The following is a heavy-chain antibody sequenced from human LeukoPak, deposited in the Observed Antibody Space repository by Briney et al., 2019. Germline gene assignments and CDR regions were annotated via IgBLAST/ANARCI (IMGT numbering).Heavy chain of an antibody. CDR1: GFTFSDYY. D-gene: IGHD1-26*01. J-gene: IGHJ4*02. CDR3: ARSRRRELLGTSFDY. Sequence: GGSLRLSCAASGFTFSDYYMSWIRQAPGKGLEWVSYISSSGSTIYYADSVKGRFTISRDNSKNTLYLQMNSLRAEDTAVYYCARSRRRELLGTSFDYWGQGTLVTVSS. V-gene: IGHV3-11*04. CDR2: ISSSGSTI.